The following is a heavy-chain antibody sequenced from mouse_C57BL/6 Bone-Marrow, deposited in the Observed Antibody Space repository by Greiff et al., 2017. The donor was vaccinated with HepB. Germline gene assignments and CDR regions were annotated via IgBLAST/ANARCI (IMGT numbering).Heavy chain of an antibody. V-gene: IGHV14-3*01. J-gene: IGHJ4*01. CDR3: ARKVDYGSAGEMDD. CDR2: IDPANGNT. CDR1: GFNIKNTY. D-gene: IGHD1-1*01. Sequence: VQLQQSVAELVRPGASVKLSCTASGFNIKNTYMHWVKQRPEQGLEWSGRIDPANGNTKYAPKFQGKATITADTSSNTAYLQLRSLTSEDTAIYYWARKVDYGSAGEMDDWGKGTTGTVAS.